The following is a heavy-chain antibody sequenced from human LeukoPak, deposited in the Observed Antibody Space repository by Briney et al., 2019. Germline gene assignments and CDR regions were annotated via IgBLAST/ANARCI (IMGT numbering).Heavy chain of an antibody. CDR2: IYLSGST. V-gene: IGHV4-30-2*01. J-gene: IGHJ4*02. Sequence: PSQTLSLTCTVSGGSVSSGGYYWSWIRQPPGKGLEWIGYIYLSGSTYYNPSLKSRVTISVDRSKNQFSLKLSSVTAADTAVYYCARDRDGYNSFLDYWGQGTLVTVSS. CDR1: GGSVSSGGYY. CDR3: ARDRDGYNSFLDY. D-gene: IGHD5-24*01.